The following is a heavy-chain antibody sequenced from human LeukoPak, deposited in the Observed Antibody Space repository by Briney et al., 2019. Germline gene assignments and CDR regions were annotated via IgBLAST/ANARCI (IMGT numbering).Heavy chain of an antibody. J-gene: IGHJ4*02. CDR2: ISYDGSNK. CDR1: GFTFSSYA. CDR3: ARAYLILTGYPIVGY. V-gene: IGHV3-30-3*01. D-gene: IGHD3-9*01. Sequence: GGSLRLSCAASGFTFSSYAMHWVRQAPGKGLEWVAVISYDGSNKYYADSVKGRFTISRDNSKNTLYLQMNSLRAEDTAVYYCARAYLILTGYPIVGYWGQGTLVTVSS.